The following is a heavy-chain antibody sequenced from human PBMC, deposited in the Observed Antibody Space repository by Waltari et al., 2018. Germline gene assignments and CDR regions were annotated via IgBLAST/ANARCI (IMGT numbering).Heavy chain of an antibody. CDR1: GFTFSSYG. CDR2: IWYDGSNK. CDR3: AKGGITGTSGGEYFQH. J-gene: IGHJ1*01. V-gene: IGHV3-33*06. Sequence: QVQLVESGGGVVQPGRSLRLSCAASGFTFSSYGMHWVRQAPGKGLEWVAVIWYDGSNKYYADSVKGRFTISRDNSKNTLYLQMNSLRAEDTAVYYCAKGGITGTSGGEYFQHWGQGTLVTVSS. D-gene: IGHD1-20*01.